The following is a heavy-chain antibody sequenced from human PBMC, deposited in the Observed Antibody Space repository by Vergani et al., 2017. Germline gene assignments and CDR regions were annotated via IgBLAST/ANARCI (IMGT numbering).Heavy chain of an antibody. CDR2: IDPSDSYT. CDR1: GYSFTSYW. CDR3: ARGTNYYDSSEAGYFQH. V-gene: IGHV5-10-1*01. D-gene: IGHD3-22*01. Sequence: EVQLVQSGAEVKKPGESLRISCKGSGYSFTSYWISWVRQMPGKGLEWMGRIDPSDSYTNYSPSFQGHVTSSADKSISTAYLQWSSLKASDTAMYYCARGTNYYDSSEAGYFQHWGQGTLVTVSS. J-gene: IGHJ1*01.